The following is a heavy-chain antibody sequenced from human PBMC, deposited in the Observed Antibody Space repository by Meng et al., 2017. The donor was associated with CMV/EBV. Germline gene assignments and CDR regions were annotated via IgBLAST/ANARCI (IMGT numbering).Heavy chain of an antibody. Sequence: LSCAASGFTFRSYAMSWVRQAPGKGLEWVSAISGSGGSTYYADSVKGRFTISRDNSKNTLYLQMNSLRAEDTAVYYCAKWSSSGWLDYWGQGTLVTVSS. CDR3: AKWSSSGWLDY. J-gene: IGHJ4*02. D-gene: IGHD6-19*01. CDR1: GFTFRSYA. V-gene: IGHV3-23*01. CDR2: ISGSGGST.